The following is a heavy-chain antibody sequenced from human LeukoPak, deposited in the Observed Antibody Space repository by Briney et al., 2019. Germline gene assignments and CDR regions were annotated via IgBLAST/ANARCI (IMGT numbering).Heavy chain of an antibody. Sequence: GESLKISCEGSEYSFTSYWIGWVRPMPGKGLEWMGIIYPGDSATRYSPSFQGQVTISADKSISTAYLQWSSLKASDTAMYYCARLGSGSYYPERYGMDVWGKGTTVTASS. D-gene: IGHD3-10*01. V-gene: IGHV5-51*01. J-gene: IGHJ6*04. CDR1: EYSFTSYW. CDR2: IYPGDSAT. CDR3: ARLGSGSYYPERYGMDV.